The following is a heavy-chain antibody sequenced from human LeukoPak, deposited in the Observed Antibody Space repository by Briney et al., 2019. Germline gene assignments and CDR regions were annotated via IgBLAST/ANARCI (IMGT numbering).Heavy chain of an antibody. D-gene: IGHD3-9*01. J-gene: IGHJ6*02. CDR1: GFTFGSYV. Sequence: PGGSLRLSCAASGFTFGSYVMSWVRQAPGKGLEWVSVISGSGGSTYYADSVKGRFTISRDNSKNTLYLQMNSLRAEDTAVYYCASEAYDILTGFPNGMDVWGQGTTVTVSS. CDR3: ASEAYDILTGFPNGMDV. V-gene: IGHV3-23*01. CDR2: ISGSGGST.